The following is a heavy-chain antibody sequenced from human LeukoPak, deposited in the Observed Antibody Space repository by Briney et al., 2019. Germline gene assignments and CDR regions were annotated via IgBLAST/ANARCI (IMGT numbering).Heavy chain of an antibody. CDR3: ARRNVVATPYYFDY. CDR2: INHSGST. Sequence: SETLSLTCAVYGGSFSGYYWNWIRQPPGKGLEWIGEINHSGSTNYNPSLKSRVTISVDTSKNQFSLKLSSVTAADTAVYYCARRNVVATPYYFDYWGQGTLVTVSS. D-gene: IGHD2-15*01. CDR1: GGSFSGYY. V-gene: IGHV4-34*01. J-gene: IGHJ4*02.